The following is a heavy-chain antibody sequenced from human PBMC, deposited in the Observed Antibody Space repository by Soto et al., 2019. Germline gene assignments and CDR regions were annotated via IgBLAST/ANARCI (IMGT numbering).Heavy chain of an antibody. CDR1: GGSISSYY. D-gene: IGHD2-15*01. V-gene: IGHV4-59*01. J-gene: IGHJ6*02. Sequence: QVQLQESGPGLVKPSETLSLTCTVSGGSISSYYWSWIRQPPGKGLEWIGYIYYIGSTNYSPSLSSLFAGSLFTSKNQCSWRLRSVYAANTSVYYCSRDRLDDLDIRGPKNFVMDVWGHGTTVTFSS. CDR3: SRDRLDDLDIRGPKNFVMDV. CDR2: IYYIGST.